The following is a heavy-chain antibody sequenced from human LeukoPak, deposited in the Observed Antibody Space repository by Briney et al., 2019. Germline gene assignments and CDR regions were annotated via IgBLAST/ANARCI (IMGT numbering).Heavy chain of an antibody. V-gene: IGHV3-30*18. CDR3: AKGPFQH. J-gene: IGHJ1*01. CDR1: GFTFSHYD. Sequence: QPGGSLRLSCAASGFTFSHYDIHWVRQATGKGLEWVAVISYEGSSKYYADSEKARFTISRDNSKNTLYLQINSHKAEDTRGYYCAKGPFQHWGQGTMVIASS. CDR2: ISYEGSSK.